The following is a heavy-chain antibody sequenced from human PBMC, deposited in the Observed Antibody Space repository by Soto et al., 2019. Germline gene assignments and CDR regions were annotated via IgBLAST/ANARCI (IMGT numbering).Heavy chain of an antibody. J-gene: IGHJ4*02. CDR3: AHSRWVYCSTTSCPYYFDY. CDR2: IYWDDDK. D-gene: IGHD2-2*01. Sequence: QITLKESGPTLVKPTQTLTLTCTFSGFSLSTSGVRVGWIRQPPGKALEWLALIYWDDDKRYSPSLKSRLTIPKYTSKNQVVLTTTNMDPVDTATYYCAHSRWVYCSTTSCPYYFDYWGQGTLVTVSS. CDR1: GFSLSTSGVR. V-gene: IGHV2-5*02.